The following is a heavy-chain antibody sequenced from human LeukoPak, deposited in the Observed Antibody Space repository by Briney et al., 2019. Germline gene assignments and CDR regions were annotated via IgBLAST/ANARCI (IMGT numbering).Heavy chain of an antibody. J-gene: IGHJ5*02. CDR3: ARHATGNLHPEHNWLDP. Sequence: PSETLSLTCTVSGGSISSYYWSWIRQPPGKGLEWIGYIFTSGSTNYNPSLKSRVTISVDSSKNQFSLKLNSVTAADTAVYYCARHATGNLHPEHNWLDPWGQGTLVSVSS. D-gene: IGHD1-14*01. V-gene: IGHV4-4*09. CDR1: GGSISSYY. CDR2: IFTSGST.